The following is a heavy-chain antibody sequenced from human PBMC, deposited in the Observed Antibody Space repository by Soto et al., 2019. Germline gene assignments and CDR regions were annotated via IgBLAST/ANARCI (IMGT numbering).Heavy chain of an antibody. CDR1: GFIFKDFA. V-gene: IGHV3-23*01. J-gene: IGHJ5*02. Sequence: DVQLFESGGGLVEPGESLRLSCAASGFIFKDFAMSWVRQAPGKGLEWVSTITTSDDITYSADSVRGRFTISRDNSAKTLFLQMSSLRGDDTATYYCTKGDSSGYFDPSTGYSTPDHWGQGPLLTVSS. CDR3: TKGDSSGYFDPSTGYSTPDH. CDR2: ITTSDDIT. D-gene: IGHD3-3*01.